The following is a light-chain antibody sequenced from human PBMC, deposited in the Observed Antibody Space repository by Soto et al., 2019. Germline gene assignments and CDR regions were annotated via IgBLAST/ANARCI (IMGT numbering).Light chain of an antibody. CDR2: DVS. J-gene: IGLJ1*01. CDR1: SSDVGGYNY. Sequence: QSALTQPASVSGSPGQSITISCTGTSSDVGGYNYVSWYQQHPGKAAKLMIYDVSNRPSGVSNRFSGSKSGNTASLTISGLQAEDEADYYCSSYTSGSTLHDFGTGTKVTVL. CDR3: SSYTSGSTLHD. V-gene: IGLV2-14*01.